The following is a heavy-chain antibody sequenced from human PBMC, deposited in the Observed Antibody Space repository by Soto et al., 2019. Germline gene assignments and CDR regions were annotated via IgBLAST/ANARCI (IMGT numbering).Heavy chain of an antibody. V-gene: IGHV4-61*01. J-gene: IGHJ6*02. Sequence: PSETLSLTCTVSGGSVSRGNYFWSWIRQPPGKGLEWIGYIHSSGSTNYNPSLKSRVTISADTSRNQFSLKLTSVTAADTAVYYCAILTKPTAVTTAFRGGYGLDVWGQGTTVTVSS. D-gene: IGHD4-17*01. CDR3: AILTKPTAVTTAFRGGYGLDV. CDR2: IHSSGST. CDR1: GGSVSRGNYF.